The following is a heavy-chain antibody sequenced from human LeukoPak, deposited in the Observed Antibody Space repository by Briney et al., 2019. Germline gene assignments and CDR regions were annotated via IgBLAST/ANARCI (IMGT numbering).Heavy chain of an antibody. J-gene: IGHJ6*03. Sequence: ASVKVSCKASGGTFSSYAISWVRQAPGQGLEWMGGIIPIFGTANYAQKFQGRVTITADESTSTAYMELSSLRSEDTAGYYCARLVVPAANYYYYYYMDVWGKGTTVTVSS. D-gene: IGHD2-2*01. CDR2: IIPIFGTA. CDR1: GGTFSSYA. CDR3: ARLVVPAANYYYYYYMDV. V-gene: IGHV1-69*13.